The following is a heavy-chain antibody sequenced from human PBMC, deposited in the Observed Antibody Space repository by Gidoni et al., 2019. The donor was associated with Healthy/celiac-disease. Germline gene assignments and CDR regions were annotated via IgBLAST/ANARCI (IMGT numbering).Heavy chain of an antibody. CDR1: GLTFCSYA. V-gene: IGHV3-23*01. Sequence: EVQLLEFGGGLVQPGGSLRLCCSSSGLTFCSYAMCWVRQSAGKGLEWVSAISGSGGSTYYADSVKGRFTISRDNSKNTMYLQMNSLGAEDTAVYYCAKDPVSTMVRGVDGNWFDPWGQGTLVTVSS. D-gene: IGHD3-10*01. CDR2: ISGSGGST. J-gene: IGHJ5*02. CDR3: AKDPVSTMVRGVDGNWFDP.